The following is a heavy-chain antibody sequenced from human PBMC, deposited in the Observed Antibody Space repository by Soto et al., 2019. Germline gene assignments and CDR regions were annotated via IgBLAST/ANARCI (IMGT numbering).Heavy chain of an antibody. Sequence: QVQLQQWGAGLLKPSETLSLTCAVYGGSFSGYSWSWIRQPPGKGLERIGEINHRGSTNYNPSLKSRVNISVDASKNQFSLKLSSVTAADTAVYYCARGRVVVVAARHYYWFDPWGQGTLVTVSS. CDR1: GGSFSGYS. CDR2: INHRGST. V-gene: IGHV4-34*01. J-gene: IGHJ5*02. CDR3: ARGRVVVVAARHYYWFDP. D-gene: IGHD2-15*01.